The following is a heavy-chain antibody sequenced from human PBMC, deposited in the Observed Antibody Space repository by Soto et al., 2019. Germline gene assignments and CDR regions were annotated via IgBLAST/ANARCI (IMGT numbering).Heavy chain of an antibody. CDR3: ARGIATGQLDP. D-gene: IGHD2-15*01. V-gene: IGHV1-3*01. J-gene: IGHJ5*02. Sequence: ASVKVSCKASGYTFTRYTMNWVRQAPGQRLEWMGWTNPDNGNTKSSQKFQDRVIITRGTSASTAYMDLSSLRSEDTAVYYCARGIATGQLDPWGQGTLVTVSS. CDR1: GYTFTRYT. CDR2: TNPDNGNT.